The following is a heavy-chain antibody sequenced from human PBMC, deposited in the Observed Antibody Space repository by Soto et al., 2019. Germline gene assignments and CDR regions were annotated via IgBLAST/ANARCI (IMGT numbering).Heavy chain of an antibody. CDR3: ARHQAPFFDY. J-gene: IGHJ4*02. V-gene: IGHV4-59*08. Sequence: QVQLQESGPGLVKPSETLSLTCTVSGVSISTYHWNWIRQPPGGGLEWVGYVSSSGNTNYNPSLKSRVTISVDTSKNQFSLRLTPVTAADTAVYYCARHQAPFFDYWAREPWSPSPQ. CDR1: GVSISTYH. CDR2: VSSSGNT.